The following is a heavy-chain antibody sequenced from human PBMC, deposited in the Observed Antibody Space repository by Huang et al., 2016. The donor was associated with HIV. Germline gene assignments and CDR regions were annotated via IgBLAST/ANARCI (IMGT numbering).Heavy chain of an antibody. Sequence: QVQLVESGGGVVQPGRSLRLSCAVSGFTFRDHPMHWVRQAPGKVLECVAFISLDGRNKFYADFVRGRFTISSDNSKNILYLQLNSLTPADTSIYYCARDTTTVAGLDFWGQGALVTVSS. D-gene: IGHD6-19*01. CDR2: ISLDGRNK. J-gene: IGHJ4*02. V-gene: IGHV3-30*14. CDR3: ARDTTTVAGLDF. CDR1: GFTFRDHP.